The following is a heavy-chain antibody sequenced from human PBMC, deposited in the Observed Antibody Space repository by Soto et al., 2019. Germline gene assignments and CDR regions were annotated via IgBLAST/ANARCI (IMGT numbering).Heavy chain of an antibody. Sequence: GGSLRLSCAASGFTFNNYGMHWVRQTPGKGLEWLAVISYDGSNKYYADSVKGRFTISRDNSKNTLYLQMNSLRAEDTAVYYCAKPSYYDSSGYSENVFDYWGQGTLVTVSS. J-gene: IGHJ4*02. CDR2: ISYDGSNK. CDR1: GFTFNNYG. V-gene: IGHV3-30*18. D-gene: IGHD3-22*01. CDR3: AKPSYYDSSGYSENVFDY.